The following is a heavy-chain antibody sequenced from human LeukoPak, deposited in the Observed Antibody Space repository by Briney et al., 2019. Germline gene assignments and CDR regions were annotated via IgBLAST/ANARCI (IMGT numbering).Heavy chain of an antibody. D-gene: IGHD2-21*01. J-gene: IGHJ4*02. CDR1: GGSISSSSYY. CDR3: ARQIYCGGDCYSGFDY. CDR2: IYYSGST. V-gene: IGHV4-39*01. Sequence: KPSETLSLTCTASGGSISSSSYYWGWIRQPPGKGLEWIGSIYYSGSTYYNPSLKSRVTISVDTSKNQFSLKLSSVTAADTAVYYCARQIYCGGDCYSGFDYWGQGTLVTVSS.